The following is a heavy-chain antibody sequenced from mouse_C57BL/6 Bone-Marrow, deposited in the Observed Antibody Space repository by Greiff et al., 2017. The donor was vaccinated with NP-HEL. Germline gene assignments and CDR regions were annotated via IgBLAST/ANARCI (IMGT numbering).Heavy chain of an antibody. CDR1: GYTFTSYW. J-gene: IGHJ2*01. D-gene: IGHD1-1*01. Sequence: QVQLQQPGAELVKPGASVKLSCKASGYTFTSYWMHWVKQRPGQGLEWIGMIHPNSGSTNSNEKFKSKATLTVDKSSSTAYMQLSSLTSEDSAVYYCARGGNYGSTFFDYWGQGTTLTVSS. V-gene: IGHV1-64*01. CDR3: ARGGNYGSTFFDY. CDR2: IHPNSGST.